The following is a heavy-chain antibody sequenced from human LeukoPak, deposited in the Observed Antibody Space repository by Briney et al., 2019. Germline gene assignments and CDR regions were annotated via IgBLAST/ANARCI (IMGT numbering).Heavy chain of an antibody. CDR3: ARGATVTTVYYFDY. CDR1: GGSISSGGYY. Sequence: SQTLSLTCTVSGGSISSGGYYWSWIRQHPGKGLEWIGYIYYSGSTYYNPSLKSRVTISVDTSKNQLSLKLSSVTAADTAVYYCARGATVTTVYYFDYWGQGTLVTVSS. J-gene: IGHJ4*02. V-gene: IGHV4-31*03. D-gene: IGHD4-17*01. CDR2: IYYSGST.